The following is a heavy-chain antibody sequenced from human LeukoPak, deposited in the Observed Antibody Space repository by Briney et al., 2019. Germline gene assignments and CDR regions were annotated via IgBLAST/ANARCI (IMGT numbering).Heavy chain of an antibody. J-gene: IGHJ4*02. CDR3: ARYGDSSGYYNFDYFDY. CDR1: GGTFSSYA. CDR2: IIPIFGTA. Sequence: ASVKVSCKASGGTFSSYAISWVRQAPGQGLEWMGGIIPIFGTANYAQKFQGRVTITADESTSTAYMELSSLRSEDTAVYYCARYGDSSGYYNFDYFDYWGQGTLVTVSS. D-gene: IGHD3-22*01. V-gene: IGHV1-69*01.